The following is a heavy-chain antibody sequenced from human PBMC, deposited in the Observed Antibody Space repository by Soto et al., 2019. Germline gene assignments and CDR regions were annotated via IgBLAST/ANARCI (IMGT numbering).Heavy chain of an antibody. J-gene: IGHJ4*02. CDR1: GGTFSSYA. V-gene: IGHV1-69*06. D-gene: IGHD3-10*01. Sequence: QVQLVQSGAEVKKPGSSVKVSCKASGGTFSSYAISWVRQAPGQGLEWMGGIIPIFGTANYAQKFQGRVTITADKATSTAYMELSSLRSEDTAVYYCAREGVTMVRGVRSGNDYWGQGTLVTVSS. CDR2: IIPIFGTA. CDR3: AREGVTMVRGVRSGNDY.